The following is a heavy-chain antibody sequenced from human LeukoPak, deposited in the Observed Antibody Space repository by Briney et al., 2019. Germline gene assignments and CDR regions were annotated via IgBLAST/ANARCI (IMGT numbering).Heavy chain of an antibody. Sequence: GGSLRLSCAASGFTFTNYAMSWVRQAPGKGLEWVSAISGSGGSTYYADSVKGRFTISRDNSKNTLYLQMNSLRAEDTAIYYCAKRPGYSSSWYYFDYWSQGTLVTVSS. CDR2: ISGSGGST. CDR3: AKRPGYSSSWYYFDY. CDR1: GFTFTNYA. V-gene: IGHV3-23*01. J-gene: IGHJ4*02. D-gene: IGHD6-13*01.